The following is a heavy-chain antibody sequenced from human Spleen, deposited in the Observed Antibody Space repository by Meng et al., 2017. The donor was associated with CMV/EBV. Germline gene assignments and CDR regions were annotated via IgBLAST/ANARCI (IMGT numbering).Heavy chain of an antibody. J-gene: IGHJ4*02. CDR1: GFIFSNAW. D-gene: IGHD6-19*01. V-gene: IGHV3-15*01. CDR3: ARAGNGWYIFFDY. CDR2: IKSKANGETI. Sequence: SGFIFSNAWMSWVRQAPGKGLGWVGRIKSKANGETIDYAAPVKGKFTISRDDSKTTLFLEMDSLKIEDTAVYYCARAGNGWYIFFDYWGQGTLVTVSS.